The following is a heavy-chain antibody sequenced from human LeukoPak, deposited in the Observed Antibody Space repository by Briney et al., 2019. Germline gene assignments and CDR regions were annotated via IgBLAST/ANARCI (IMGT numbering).Heavy chain of an antibody. Sequence: PSETLSLTCTVSGGSMSNYYWTWIRQPPGKGLEWVSGIYGGGSTYYADSVKGRSTISRDNSKNTVDLQMNSLRAEDTAVYYCARGNSDRSGRVDAFDIWGQGTMVTVSS. J-gene: IGHJ3*02. D-gene: IGHD3-22*01. CDR3: ARGNSDRSGRVDAFDI. V-gene: IGHV3-53*01. CDR2: IYGGGST. CDR1: GGSMSNYY.